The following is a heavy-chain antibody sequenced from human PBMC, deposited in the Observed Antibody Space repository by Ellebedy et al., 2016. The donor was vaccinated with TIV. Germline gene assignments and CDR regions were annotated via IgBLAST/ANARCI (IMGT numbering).Heavy chain of an antibody. Sequence: GESLKISCAASGFTFSSYWVSWVRQAPGKGLEWVANINQGGSGTQYVESVKGRFTISRDNAKNSLNLQMNSLRAEDTAVYYCGRLGTYIADRGLDYWGQGSLVTVSS. CDR2: INQGGSGT. CDR1: GFTFSSYW. V-gene: IGHV3-7*03. CDR3: GRLGTYIADRGLDY. D-gene: IGHD6-6*01. J-gene: IGHJ4*02.